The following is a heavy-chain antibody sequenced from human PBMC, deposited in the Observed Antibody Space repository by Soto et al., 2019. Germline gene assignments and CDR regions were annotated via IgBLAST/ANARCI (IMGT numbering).Heavy chain of an antibody. CDR3: PKVALAYNGGWACLAP. Sequence: DVQLLESGGGLVQPGGSLRLSCAASGFIFSDYAMTWVRQAPGKGLESVSAIGGTGGDTYYSDSVKGRFTISRDNSKNTLYWQMNGLRADDRAVFYCPKVALAYNGGWACLAPGGQETRVTVPS. V-gene: IGHV3-23*01. D-gene: IGHD3-16*01. CDR1: GFIFSDYA. J-gene: IGHJ4*02. CDR2: IGGTGGDT.